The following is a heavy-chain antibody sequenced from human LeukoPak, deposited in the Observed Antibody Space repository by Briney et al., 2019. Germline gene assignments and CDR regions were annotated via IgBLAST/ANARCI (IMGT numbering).Heavy chain of an antibody. D-gene: IGHD6-19*01. V-gene: IGHV5-51*01. CDR1: GYSFTNYW. CDR3: ARRRSSGWYGH. CDR2: IYPDDSNT. J-gene: IGHJ4*02. Sequence: GESLKISCKGSGYSFTNYWIGWVRQMPGKGLEWMGIIYPDDSNTKYSPSFQGLVTISADKSISTAYLQWSSLKASDTAMYYCARRRSSGWYGHWGQGTLVTVSS.